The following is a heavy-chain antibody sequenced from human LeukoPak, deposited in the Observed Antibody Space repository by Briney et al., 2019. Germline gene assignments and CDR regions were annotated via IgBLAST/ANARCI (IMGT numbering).Heavy chain of an antibody. CDR2: ISSSGSTI. V-gene: IGHV3-11*04. CDR3: ARVYGVRGDSSGPAGY. Sequence: GGSLRLSCAASGFTFSDYYMSWIRQAPGKGLEWVSYISSSGSTIYHADSVKGRFTISRDNAKNSLYLQMNSLRAEDTAVYHCARVYGVRGDSSGPAGYWGQGTLVTVSS. CDR1: GFTFSDYY. D-gene: IGHD3-22*01. J-gene: IGHJ4*02.